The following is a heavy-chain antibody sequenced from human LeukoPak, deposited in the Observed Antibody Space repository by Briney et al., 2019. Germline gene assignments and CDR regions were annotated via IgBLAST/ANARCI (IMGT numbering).Heavy chain of an antibody. Sequence: GGSLRLSCAASGFTFSSYSMNWVRQAPGKGLEWVSYISSSGSTIDYADSVKGRFTISRDNAKNSLYLQMNSLRAEDTAVYYCSRLRGYSYGYADYWGQGTLVTVSS. V-gene: IGHV3-48*04. CDR1: GFTFSSYS. CDR2: ISSSGSTI. CDR3: SRLRGYSYGYADY. D-gene: IGHD5-18*01. J-gene: IGHJ4*02.